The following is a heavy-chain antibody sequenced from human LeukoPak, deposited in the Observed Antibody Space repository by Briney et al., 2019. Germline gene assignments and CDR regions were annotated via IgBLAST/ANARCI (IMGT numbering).Heavy chain of an antibody. V-gene: IGHV3-20*04. CDR3: ARDLTGDAY. CDR2: LNWNGGST. Sequence: GGSLRLSCAASGFSFSSYWMHWVRQAPGKGLEWVSGLNWNGGSTGYADSVKGRFTVSRDNAKNSLYLQMNSLRAEDTALYYCARDLTGDAYWGQGTLVTVSS. D-gene: IGHD7-27*01. CDR1: GFSFSSYW. J-gene: IGHJ4*02.